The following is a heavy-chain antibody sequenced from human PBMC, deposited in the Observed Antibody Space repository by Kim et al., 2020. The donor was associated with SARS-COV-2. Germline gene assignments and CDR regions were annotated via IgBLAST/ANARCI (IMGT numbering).Heavy chain of an antibody. D-gene: IGHD3-22*01. CDR3: AKTYYYDSSGPVGY. V-gene: IGHV3-30*18. J-gene: IGHJ4*02. CDR2: ISYDGSNK. CDR1: GFTFSSYG. Sequence: GGSPRLSCAASGFTFSSYGMHWVRQAPGKGLEWVAVISYDGSNKYYADSVKGRFTISRDNSKNTLYLQMNSLRAEDTAVYYCAKTYYYDSSGPVGYWGQG.